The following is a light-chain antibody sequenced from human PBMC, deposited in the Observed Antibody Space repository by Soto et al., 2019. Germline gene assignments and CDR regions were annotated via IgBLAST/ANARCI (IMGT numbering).Light chain of an antibody. V-gene: IGKV3-11*01. CDR1: QSVRSY. Sequence: EVVLTQSPGTLSLSPGERATLSCRASQSVRSYSAWYQQKPGQAPRLLIYGASNRATGIPARFSGSGSGTDFTLTISSLEPEDFAVYYCQQRRNWLLSFGGGTKVDIK. J-gene: IGKJ4*01. CDR2: GAS. CDR3: QQRRNWLLS.